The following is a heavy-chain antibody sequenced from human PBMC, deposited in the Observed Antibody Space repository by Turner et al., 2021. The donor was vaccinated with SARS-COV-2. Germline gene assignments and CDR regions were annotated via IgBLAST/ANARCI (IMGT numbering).Heavy chain of an antibody. CDR1: GFTVSSNY. CDR3: AIDLGGLRFDY. J-gene: IGHJ4*02. V-gene: IGHV3-53*01. Sequence: EVQLVESGGGLIQPGESLRLSCAASGFTVSSNYMSWVRQAPGKGLEWVSVIYSGGSTFYADSVKGRFTISRDNSKNTLYLQMNSLRAEDTAVYYCAIDLGGLRFDYWGQGTLVTVSS. CDR2: IYSGGST. D-gene: IGHD2-15*01.